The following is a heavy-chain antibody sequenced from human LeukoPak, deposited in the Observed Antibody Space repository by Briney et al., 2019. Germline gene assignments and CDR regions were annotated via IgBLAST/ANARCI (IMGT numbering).Heavy chain of an antibody. D-gene: IGHD1-1*01. Sequence: SEILSLTCTVSGGSISSSSYYWGWIRQPPGKGLEWIGSIYYSGSTYYNPSLKSRVTISVDTSKNQFSLKLSSVTAADTAVYYCARSFTDNFFFENWGQGTLVTVSS. CDR2: IYYSGST. J-gene: IGHJ4*02. V-gene: IGHV4-39*07. CDR3: ARSFTDNFFFEN. CDR1: GGSISSSSYY.